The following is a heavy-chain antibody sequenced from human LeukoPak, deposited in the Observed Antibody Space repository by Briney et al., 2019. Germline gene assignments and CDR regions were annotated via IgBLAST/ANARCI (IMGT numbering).Heavy chain of an antibody. Sequence: GGSLRLSCAASGFTFSSYGTHWVRQAPGKGLEWVAVIWYDGSNKYYADSVKGRFTISRDNSKNTLYLQMNSLRAEDTAVYYCARRDYYLYYFDYWGQGTLVTVSS. CDR3: ARRDYYLYYFDY. D-gene: IGHD3-22*01. CDR2: IWYDGSNK. CDR1: GFTFSSYG. V-gene: IGHV3-33*01. J-gene: IGHJ4*02.